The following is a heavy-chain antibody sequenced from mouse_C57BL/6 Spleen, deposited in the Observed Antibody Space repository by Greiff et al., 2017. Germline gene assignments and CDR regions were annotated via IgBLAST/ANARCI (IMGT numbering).Heavy chain of an antibody. V-gene: IGHV1-42*01. Sequence: DVKLQESGPELVKPGASVKISCKASGYSFTGYYMNWVKQSPEKSLEWIGEINPSTGGTTYNQKFKAKATLTVDKSSSTAYMQLKSLTSEDSAVYYCARRKRYAMDYWGQGTSVTVSS. CDR1: GYSFTGYY. J-gene: IGHJ4*01. CDR3: ARRKRYAMDY. CDR2: INPSTGGT.